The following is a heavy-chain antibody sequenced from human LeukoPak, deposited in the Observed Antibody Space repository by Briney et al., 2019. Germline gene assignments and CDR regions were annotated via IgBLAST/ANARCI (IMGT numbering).Heavy chain of an antibody. D-gene: IGHD6-19*01. CDR1: GGSISSSSYY. V-gene: IGHV4-30-4*08. CDR2: IYYSGST. CDR3: ARTETPWGAVAASPYFDL. Sequence: SETLSLTCTVSGGSISSSSYYWGWIRQPPGKGLEWIGYIYYSGSTYYNPSLKSRVTISVDTSKNQFSLKLSSVTAADTAVYYCARTETPWGAVAASPYFDLWGRGTLVTVSS. J-gene: IGHJ2*01.